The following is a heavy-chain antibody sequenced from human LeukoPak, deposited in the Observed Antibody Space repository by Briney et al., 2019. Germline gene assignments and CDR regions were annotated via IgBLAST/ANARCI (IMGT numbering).Heavy chain of an antibody. D-gene: IGHD3-22*01. J-gene: IGHJ4*02. Sequence: PGRSLRLSCAASGFTFRSYGMHWVRQAPGKGLEWVAFIRYDGNSNYYADSVKGRFTISRDNSRSTLYLQMNSLRAEDTAVYYCAKEEVISGNHGVYFDYWGQGTLVTVSS. CDR1: GFTFRSYG. CDR2: IRYDGNSN. CDR3: AKEEVISGNHGVYFDY. V-gene: IGHV3-30*02.